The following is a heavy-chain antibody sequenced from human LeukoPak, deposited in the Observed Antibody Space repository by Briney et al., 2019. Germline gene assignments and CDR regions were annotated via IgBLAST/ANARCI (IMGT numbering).Heavy chain of an antibody. V-gene: IGHV3-23*01. CDR2: ISGSGGST. D-gene: IGHD3-22*01. CDR1: GFTFSNYA. J-gene: IGHJ4*02. CDR3: AKVLNYYDSSGYYYFDY. Sequence: GGSLRLSCAASGFTFSNYAMSWVRQAPGKGLEWVSAISGSGGSTYYADSVKGRFTISRDNSKNTLYLQMNSLRAEDTAVYYCAKVLNYYDSSGYYYFDYWGQGTLVTVSS.